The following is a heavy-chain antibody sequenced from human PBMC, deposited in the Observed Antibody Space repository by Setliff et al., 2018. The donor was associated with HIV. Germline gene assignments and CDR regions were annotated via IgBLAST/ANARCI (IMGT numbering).Heavy chain of an antibody. CDR3: ATALYGEYGGDLNWLDP. D-gene: IGHD4-17*01. CDR2: INTQTGSP. J-gene: IGHJ5*02. Sequence: SVKVSCKASGYSFINYAMNWVRQAPGQGLEWMGWINTQTGSPTYAQAFTGRFVFSVDTSVTTAYLQISGLKADDTAVYYCATALYGEYGGDLNWLDPWGQGTLVTVSS. CDR1: GYSFINYA. V-gene: IGHV7-4-1*02.